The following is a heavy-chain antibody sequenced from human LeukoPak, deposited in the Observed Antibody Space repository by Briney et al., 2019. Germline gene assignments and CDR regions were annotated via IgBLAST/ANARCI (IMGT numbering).Heavy chain of an antibody. D-gene: IGHD4-17*01. CDR2: IYYSGST. V-gene: IGHV4-39*07. CDR3: ARGDTVTTVTTQARWFDP. J-gene: IGHJ5*02. Sequence: SETLSFTCTVSGGSISSSSYYWGWIRQPPGKGLEWIGSIYYSGSTYYNPSLKSRVTISVDTSKNQFSLKLSSVTAADTAVYYCARGDTVTTVTTQARWFDPWGQGTLVTVSS. CDR1: GGSISSSSYY.